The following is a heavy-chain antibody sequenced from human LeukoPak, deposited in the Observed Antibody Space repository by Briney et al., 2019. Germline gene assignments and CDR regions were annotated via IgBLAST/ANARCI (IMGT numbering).Heavy chain of an antibody. CDR3: ARGDSSGYTYYYYGMDV. J-gene: IGHJ6*02. V-gene: IGHV4-34*01. CDR2: INHSGST. Sequence: PSETLSLTCAVYGGSFSGYYWSWIRQPPGKGLEWIREINHSGSTNYNPSLKSRVTISVDTSKNQFSLKLSSVTAADTAVYYCARGDSSGYTYYYYGMDVWGQGTTVTVSS. CDR1: GGSFSGYY. D-gene: IGHD3-22*01.